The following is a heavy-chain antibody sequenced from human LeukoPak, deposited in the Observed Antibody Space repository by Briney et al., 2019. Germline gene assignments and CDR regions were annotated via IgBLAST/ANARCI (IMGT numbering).Heavy chain of an antibody. CDR3: ARSNGATTVTTFFDY. CDR2: ISSSGSTI. CDR1: GFTFSDYY. V-gene: IGHV3-11*01. D-gene: IGHD4-17*01. J-gene: IGHJ4*02. Sequence: PGGSLRLSCAASGFTFSDYYMSWTRQAPGKGLEWVSYISSSGSTIYYADSVKGRFTISRDNAKNSLYLQMNSLRAEDTAVYYCARSNGATTVTTFFDYWGQGTLVTVSS.